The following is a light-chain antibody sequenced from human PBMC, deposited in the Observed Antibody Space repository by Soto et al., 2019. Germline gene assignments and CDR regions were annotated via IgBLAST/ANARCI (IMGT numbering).Light chain of an antibody. V-gene: IGKV1-5*01. CDR1: QSISFW. J-gene: IGKJ4*01. Sequence: DIQMTQSPSTLSASVGDRVTITCRASQSISFWLAWYQQKPGSAPNLLIYDAYTLGGGVPSRFSGSGSGTEFTLNISNLQPDDFASYYCQQYNSCPLTFGGGTRVEIK. CDR3: QQYNSCPLT. CDR2: DAY.